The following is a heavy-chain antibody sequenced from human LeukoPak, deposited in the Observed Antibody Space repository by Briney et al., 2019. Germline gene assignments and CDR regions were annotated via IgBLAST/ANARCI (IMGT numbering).Heavy chain of an antibody. V-gene: IGHV3-66*01. CDR2: IYSGGST. CDR3: ARDMYLAAAGREGFDY. J-gene: IGHJ4*02. CDR1: GFTVSCNY. D-gene: IGHD6-13*01. Sequence: GGSLRLSCAASGFTVSCNYMSWVRQAPGKGLEWVSVIYSGGSTYYADSVKGRFTISRDNSKNTLYLQMNSLRAEDTAVYYCARDMYLAAAGREGFDYWGQGTLVTVSS.